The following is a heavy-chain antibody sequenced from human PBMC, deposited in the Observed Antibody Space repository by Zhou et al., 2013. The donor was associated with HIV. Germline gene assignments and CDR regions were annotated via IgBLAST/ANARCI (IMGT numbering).Heavy chain of an antibody. CDR2: ISTYDGQT. Sequence: QAKLVQSGTEVKKPGASVKVSCNSSGYTFISYGITWVRQVPGHGLEWMGWISTYDGQTNYAQKVQGRVTMTTDTSTGTAYMELRSLRSDDTAVYYCARSRGSYGSGSYLDYWGQGTLVTVSS. V-gene: IGHV1-18*01. CDR1: GYTFISYG. CDR3: ARSRGSYGSGSYLDY. D-gene: IGHD3-10*01. J-gene: IGHJ4*02.